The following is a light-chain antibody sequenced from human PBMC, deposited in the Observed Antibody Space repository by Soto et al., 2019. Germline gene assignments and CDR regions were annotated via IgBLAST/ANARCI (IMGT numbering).Light chain of an antibody. CDR2: GAS. Sequence: EIVMTQSPATLSVSPGERATLSCRASQSVSSNLAWYQQKPGQAPRLLIDGASTRAAGIPARFSGSGSWTEFTLTISSLQSEDFALYDYQQYNNWPGTVGQGTKVDIK. CDR1: QSVSSN. V-gene: IGKV3-15*01. J-gene: IGKJ1*01. CDR3: QQYNNWPGT.